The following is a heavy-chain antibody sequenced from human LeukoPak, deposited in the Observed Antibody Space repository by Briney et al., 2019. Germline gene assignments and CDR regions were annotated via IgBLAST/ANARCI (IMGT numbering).Heavy chain of an antibody. CDR2: ISGSGGTT. CDR3: ARDSGYDFWSGYYLIGGATKIAALVDI. D-gene: IGHD3-3*01. CDR1: GFPFNTYA. J-gene: IGHJ3*02. Sequence: PGGSLRFSCAASGFPFNTYAMHWVRQAPEKGLEWVSVISGSGGTTYFADSVKGRFTISRDNSKNTLHLQMNSLRAEDTAVYYCARDSGYDFWSGYYLIGGATKIAALVDIWGQGTMVTVSS. V-gene: IGHV3-23*01.